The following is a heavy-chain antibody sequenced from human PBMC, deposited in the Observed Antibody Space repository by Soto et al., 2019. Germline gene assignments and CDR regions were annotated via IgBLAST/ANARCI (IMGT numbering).Heavy chain of an antibody. V-gene: IGHV1-69*01. CDR1: GGTFSSYA. CDR3: ARLTKLLWFGELDV. J-gene: IGHJ6*02. Sequence: QVQLVQSGAEVKKPGSSVKVSCKASGGTFSSYAISWVRQAPGQGLERMGGIIPIFGTANYAQKFQGRVTITADESTSTAYMELSSLRSEDTAVYYCARLTKLLWFGELDVWGQGTTVIVSS. CDR2: IIPIFGTA. D-gene: IGHD3-10*01.